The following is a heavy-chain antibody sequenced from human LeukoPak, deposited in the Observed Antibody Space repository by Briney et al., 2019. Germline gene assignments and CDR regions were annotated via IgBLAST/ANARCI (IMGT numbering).Heavy chain of an antibody. J-gene: IGHJ6*02. Sequence: GASVKLSCKVSGYTFTSYGISWVRQAPGQGLEWMGWISAYNGNTNYAQKLQGRVTMTPDTSTSTAYIELRSLRADDSAVYYCARGSKGSGTQPDHYYYGMDVWGQGTTVTVSS. V-gene: IGHV1-18*01. CDR2: ISAYNGNT. CDR1: GYTFTSYG. D-gene: IGHD3-10*01. CDR3: ARGSKGSGTQPDHYYYGMDV.